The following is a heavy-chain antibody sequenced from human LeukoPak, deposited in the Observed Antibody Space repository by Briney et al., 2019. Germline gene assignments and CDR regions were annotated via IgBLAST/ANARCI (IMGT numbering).Heavy chain of an antibody. CDR1: EYSFATYW. Sequence: GESLKISCQGSEYSFATYWIAWLRQMPGKGLEWMGIIYPSDSDTRYSPSFQGQVTISADKSIRTAYLQWSSLKASDTAMYYCARQPHYYDSSGYYLFDYWGQGTLVTVSS. J-gene: IGHJ4*02. CDR3: ARQPHYYDSSGYYLFDY. V-gene: IGHV5-51*01. CDR2: IYPSDSDT. D-gene: IGHD3-22*01.